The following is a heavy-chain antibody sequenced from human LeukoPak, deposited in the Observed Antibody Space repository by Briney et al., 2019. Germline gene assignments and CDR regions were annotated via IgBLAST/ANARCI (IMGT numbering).Heavy chain of an antibody. J-gene: IGHJ4*02. Sequence: GGSLRLSCAASGFTFSGYAMSWVRQAPGKGLEWVSAISGSGGSTYYADSVKGRFTISRDNSKNTLYLQMNSLRAEDTAVYYCAKDVIVVPAALFGYFDYWGQGTLVTVSS. CDR3: AKDVIVVPAALFGYFDY. V-gene: IGHV3-23*01. CDR1: GFTFSGYA. CDR2: ISGSGGST. D-gene: IGHD2-2*01.